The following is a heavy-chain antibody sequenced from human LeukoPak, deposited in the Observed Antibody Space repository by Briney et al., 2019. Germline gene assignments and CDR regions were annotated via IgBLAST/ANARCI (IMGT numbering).Heavy chain of an antibody. CDR2: INHSGST. Sequence: AETLSLTCAVYGGSFSGYYWSWIRQPPGKGLEWIGEINHSGSTNYNPSLKSRVTISVDTSKNQFSLKLSSVTAADTAVYFCARGPYSYDSSGAFDIWGQGTMVTVSS. CDR1: GGSFSGYY. J-gene: IGHJ3*02. D-gene: IGHD3-22*01. CDR3: ARGPYSYDSSGAFDI. V-gene: IGHV4-34*01.